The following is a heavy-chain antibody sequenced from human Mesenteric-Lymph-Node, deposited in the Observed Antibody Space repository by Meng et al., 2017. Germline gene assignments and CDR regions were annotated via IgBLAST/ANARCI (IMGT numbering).Heavy chain of an antibody. J-gene: IGHJ3*02. CDR2: IIPIFGTA. CDR3: ARAVSQSLDYYDSSGYATAFDI. V-gene: IGHV1-69*05. D-gene: IGHD3-22*01. Sequence: SVKVSCKASGYTFTSYGISWVRQAPGQGLEWMGGIIPIFGTANYAQKFQGRVTITTDESTSTAYMELSSLRSEDTAVYYCARAVSQSLDYYDSSGYATAFDIWGQGTMVTVSS. CDR1: GYTFTSYG.